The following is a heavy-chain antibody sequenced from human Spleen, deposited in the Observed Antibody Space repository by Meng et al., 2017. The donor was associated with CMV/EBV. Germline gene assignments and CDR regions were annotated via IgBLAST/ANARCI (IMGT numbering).Heavy chain of an antibody. D-gene: IGHD3-22*01. V-gene: IGHV4-39*07. Sequence: SETLSLTCTVSGVSIISSNYYWAWIRRSPGKGLEWIGSIYYGGRTHNNPSLKSRVSMSIDTSKNQFSLKLSSVTAADTAVYYCARITMIVVAKYYFDYWGQGTLVTVSS. CDR1: GVSIISSNYY. CDR3: ARITMIVVAKYYFDY. J-gene: IGHJ4*02. CDR2: IYYGGRT.